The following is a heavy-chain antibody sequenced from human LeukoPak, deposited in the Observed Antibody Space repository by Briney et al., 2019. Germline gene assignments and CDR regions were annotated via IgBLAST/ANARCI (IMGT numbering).Heavy chain of an antibody. CDR2: INHSGST. V-gene: IGHV4-34*01. D-gene: IGHD5-18*01. Sequence: PSETLSLTCAVYGGSFSGYYWSWIRQPPGKGPEWIGEINHSGSTNYNPSLKSRVTISVDTSKNQFSLKLSSVTAADTAVYYCARDTAMVIGYWGQGTLVTVSS. CDR3: ARDTAMVIGY. J-gene: IGHJ4*02. CDR1: GGSFSGYY.